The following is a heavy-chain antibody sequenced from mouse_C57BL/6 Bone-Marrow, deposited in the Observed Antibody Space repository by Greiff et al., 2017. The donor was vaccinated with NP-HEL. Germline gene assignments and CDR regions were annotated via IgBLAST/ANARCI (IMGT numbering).Heavy chain of an antibody. Sequence: EVKLVESGGGLVKPGGSLKLSCAASGFTFSSYTMSWVRQTPEKRLEWVATISGGGGNTYYPDSVKGRFTISRDNAKNTLYLQMSSLRSEDTALYYCARHYDYDGAWFAWWGQGTLVTVSA. D-gene: IGHD2-4*01. V-gene: IGHV5-9*01. CDR3: ARHYDYDGAWFAW. CDR2: ISGGGGNT. CDR1: GFTFSSYT. J-gene: IGHJ3*01.